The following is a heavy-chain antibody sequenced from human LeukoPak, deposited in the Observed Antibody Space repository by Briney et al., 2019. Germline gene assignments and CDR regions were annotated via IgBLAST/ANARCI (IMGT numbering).Heavy chain of an antibody. CDR2: INTNTGNP. J-gene: IGHJ3*02. Sequence: ASVKVSCKASGYTFTSYAMNWVRQAPGQGLEWMGWINTNTGNPTYAQGFTGRFVFSLDTSVSTAYLQISSLKAEDTAVYYCARDLTPRIAEVGGSDWDAFDIWGQGTMVTVSS. V-gene: IGHV7-4-1*02. CDR3: ARDLTPRIAEVGGSDWDAFDI. D-gene: IGHD6-19*01. CDR1: GYTFTSYA.